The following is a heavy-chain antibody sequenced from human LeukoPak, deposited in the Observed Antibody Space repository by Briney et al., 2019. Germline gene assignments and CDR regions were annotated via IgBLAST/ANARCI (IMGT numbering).Heavy chain of an antibody. Sequence: SETLSLMCSVYGGSFSDYFWSWIRQPPGKGLEWIGEIDDGGNTNYNPSLMSRVIVSMEKSKKQFSLVMRSMTAADTAVYYCVREIFCSGGSCYMDAFDIWGQGTVVTVSS. CDR3: VREIFCSGGSCYMDAFDI. V-gene: IGHV4-34*01. J-gene: IGHJ3*02. D-gene: IGHD2-15*01. CDR2: IDDGGNT. CDR1: GGSFSDYF.